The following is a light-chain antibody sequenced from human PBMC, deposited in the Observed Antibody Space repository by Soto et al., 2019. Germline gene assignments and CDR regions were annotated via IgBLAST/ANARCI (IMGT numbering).Light chain of an antibody. V-gene: IGLV2-14*01. CDR1: TSDVGGYNY. CDR3: TSFAPGRIYV. CDR2: EVT. J-gene: IGLJ1*01. Sequence: QSVLTQPASVSGSLGQSITISCTGTTSDVGGYNYVSWYQQHPGKAPILMIYEVTNRPSGVSNRFSGSKSGNTASLTISGLQAEDEGDYYCTSFAPGRIYVFGSGTKVTVL.